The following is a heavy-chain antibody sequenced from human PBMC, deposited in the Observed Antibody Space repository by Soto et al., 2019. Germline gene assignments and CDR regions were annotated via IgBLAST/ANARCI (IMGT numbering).Heavy chain of an antibody. CDR1: GFTFSFYW. CDR3: ARVRRRDWEMLQTVAYFYYVMDV. D-gene: IGHD1-26*01. Sequence: EVQLVESGGGLVQPRGSQRLSCAVSGFTFSFYWMAWVRKAPGKGLEWVASINQDGSDKSYVDSVRGRFPISRDDDKNSLYLQMNSLGAEDTAVYYCARVRRRDWEMLQTVAYFYYVMDVWGQGTTVTVSS. J-gene: IGHJ6*02. CDR2: INQDGSDK. V-gene: IGHV3-7*01.